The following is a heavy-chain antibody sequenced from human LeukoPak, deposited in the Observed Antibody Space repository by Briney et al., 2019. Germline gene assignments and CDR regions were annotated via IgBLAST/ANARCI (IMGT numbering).Heavy chain of an antibody. D-gene: IGHD2-2*01. J-gene: IGHJ4*02. V-gene: IGHV4-34*01. CDR3: ARGGYCSSTSCYSEEFDY. CDR2: INHSGST. CDR1: GGSFSGYY. Sequence: SETLSLTCAVYGGSFSGYYWSWIRQPPGNGLEWIGEINHSGSTNYNPSLKSRVTISVDTSKNQFSLKLSSVTAADTAVYYCARGGYCSSTSCYSEEFDYWGQGTLVTVSS.